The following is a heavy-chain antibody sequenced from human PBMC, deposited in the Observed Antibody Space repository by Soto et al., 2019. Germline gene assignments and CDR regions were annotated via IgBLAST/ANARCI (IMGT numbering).Heavy chain of an antibody. CDR3: EQALVRLRGDAYFDY. CDR2: LRGSGGST. Sequence: EVQLLESGGGLVQPGGSLILSCAASGFTFSSYTMSWVRQAPGKGLEWVSALRGSGGSTYYADSVKGRFTISRDNYKNLLYVSKYSLRGEDTAVYFCEQALVRLRGDAYFDYWGQGTVVTVSS. V-gene: IGHV3-23*01. J-gene: IGHJ4*01. CDR1: GFTFSSYT. D-gene: IGHD2-21*02.